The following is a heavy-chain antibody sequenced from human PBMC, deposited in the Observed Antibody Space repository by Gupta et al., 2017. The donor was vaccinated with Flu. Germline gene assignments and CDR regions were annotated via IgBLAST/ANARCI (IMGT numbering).Heavy chain of an antibody. V-gene: IGHV3-73*01. Sequence: SGKGLGGVGLIKSKANSYAKTYAASVKGRFTISRDDSKNTAYLQMNSLKTEETAVYYCTSAYGDPQWTTFDYWGQGTLVTVSS. D-gene: IGHD4-17*01. J-gene: IGHJ4*02. CDR2: IKSKANSYAK. CDR3: TSAYGDPQWTTFDY.